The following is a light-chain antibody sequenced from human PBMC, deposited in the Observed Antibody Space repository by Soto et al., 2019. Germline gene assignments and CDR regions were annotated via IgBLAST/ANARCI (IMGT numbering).Light chain of an antibody. CDR3: SSYRTITTLV. CDR2: DVT. V-gene: IGLV2-14*01. Sequence: VLTQPASVSGSPGQSITISCTGTSSDVGGYNYVSWYQQNPGRAPKLMIYDVTNRPSGVSNRFSGSKSGNTASLTISGLQAEDVADYYCSSYRTITTLVFGTGTKVTVL. CDR1: SSDVGGYNY. J-gene: IGLJ1*01.